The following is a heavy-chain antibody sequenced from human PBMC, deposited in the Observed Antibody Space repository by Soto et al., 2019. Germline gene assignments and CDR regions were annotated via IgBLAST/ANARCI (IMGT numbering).Heavy chain of an antibody. V-gene: IGHV3-30-3*01. CDR3: ARDYYNDYGDYVGWFDP. CDR2: ISYDGSNK. CDR1: GFTFSSYA. D-gene: IGHD4-17*01. J-gene: IGHJ5*02. Sequence: QVQLVESGGGVVQPGRSLRLSCAASGFTFSSYAMHWVRQAPGKGLEWVAVISYDGSNKYYADSVKGRFTISRDNSKNTLYLQMNSLRAEDTAVYYCARDYYNDYGDYVGWFDPWGQGTLVTVSS.